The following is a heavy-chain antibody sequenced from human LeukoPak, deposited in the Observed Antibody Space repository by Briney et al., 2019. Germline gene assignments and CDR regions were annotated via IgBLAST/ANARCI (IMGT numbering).Heavy chain of an antibody. CDR3: ARILLWFGELLHMDV. CDR1: GGSISSYY. Sequence: KPSETLSLTCTVSGGSISSYYWSWLRQPPGKGLEWIGYIYYSGSTNYNPSLKSRVTISVDTSKNQFSLKLSSVTAADTAVYYYARILLWFGELLHMDVWGKGTSVTVSS. D-gene: IGHD3-10*01. CDR2: IYYSGST. J-gene: IGHJ6*03. V-gene: IGHV4-59*08.